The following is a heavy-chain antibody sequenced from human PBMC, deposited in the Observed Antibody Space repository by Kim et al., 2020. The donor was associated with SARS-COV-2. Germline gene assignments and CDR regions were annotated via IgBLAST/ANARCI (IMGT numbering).Heavy chain of an antibody. J-gene: IGHJ3*02. Sequence: YNPSLKSRVTIAVDTSKNQFSLKLSSVTAADTAVYYCAIAVAGTGAFDIWGQGTMVTVSS. V-gene: IGHV4-39*07. D-gene: IGHD6-19*01. CDR3: AIAVAGTGAFDI.